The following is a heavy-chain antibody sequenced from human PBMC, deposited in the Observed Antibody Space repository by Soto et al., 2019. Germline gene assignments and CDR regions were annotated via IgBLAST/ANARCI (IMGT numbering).Heavy chain of an antibody. Sequence: ASVKISCKTSGYTFTTYFMHWVRQAPGQGLEWMGIINPSGGSASYAQKFQGRVSLTRDTSTSTVYLDLSSLTSDDTAVYYCARDPYGSGSYLGFVDYWGPGTLVTVSS. CDR2: INPSGGSA. D-gene: IGHD3-10*01. CDR1: GYTFTTYF. V-gene: IGHV1-46*01. CDR3: ARDPYGSGSYLGFVDY. J-gene: IGHJ4*02.